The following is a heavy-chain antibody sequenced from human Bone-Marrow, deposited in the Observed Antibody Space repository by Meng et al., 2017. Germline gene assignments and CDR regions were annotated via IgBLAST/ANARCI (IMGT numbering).Heavy chain of an antibody. D-gene: IGHD2-15*01. CDR3: ASGYCSGGSCQVGWFDP. J-gene: IGHJ5*02. CDR1: GGSFSGYY. Sequence: QVQLQQWGPGMFKPSETLSLTCAVYGGSFSGYYWSWIRQPPGKGLEWIGEINHSGRTNYNPSLKSRVTISVDTSKNQFSLKLSSVTAADTAVYYCASGYCSGGSCQVGWFDPWGQGTLVTVSS. CDR2: INHSGRT. V-gene: IGHV4-34*01.